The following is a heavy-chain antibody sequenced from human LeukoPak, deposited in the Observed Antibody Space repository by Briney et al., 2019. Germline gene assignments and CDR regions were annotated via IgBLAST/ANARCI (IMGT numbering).Heavy chain of an antibody. V-gene: IGHV1-2*02. Sequence: ASVKVSCKASGYTFTGYYIHWVRQAPGQGLEWMGWVTPHSGVTNYAQKFQDRVTMTRDTSISTAYMELNSLRSEDTAVYYCARELIAAAALDVWGRGTTVTASS. CDR1: GYTFTGYY. J-gene: IGHJ6*04. D-gene: IGHD6-13*01. CDR2: VTPHSGVT. CDR3: ARELIAAAALDV.